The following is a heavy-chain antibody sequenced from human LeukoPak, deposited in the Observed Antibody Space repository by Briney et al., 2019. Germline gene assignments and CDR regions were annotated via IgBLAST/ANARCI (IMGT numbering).Heavy chain of an antibody. J-gene: IGHJ4*02. Sequence: PGGSLRLSCAASGFIFSRYGMNWVRQAPGKGLEWVSGISGSGHSTYYADSVKGRFTISRDSSKNTLYLQMNSLRAEDTAVYFCTTVAMRWLDPTYFDYWGQGTLVTVSS. CDR2: ISGSGHST. V-gene: IGHV3-23*01. D-gene: IGHD6-19*01. CDR3: TTVAMRWLDPTYFDY. CDR1: GFIFSRYG.